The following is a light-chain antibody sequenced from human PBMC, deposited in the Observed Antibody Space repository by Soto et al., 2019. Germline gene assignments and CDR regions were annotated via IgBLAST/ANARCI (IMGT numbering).Light chain of an antibody. CDR2: GAS. CDR3: QHYNNWPPWT. V-gene: IGKV3-15*01. Sequence: EVVMRQSPATLSVSPGEGATLCCRTSQSVSSNLAWYQQKPGQAPRLLIYGASTRATGIPARFSGSGSGTEFTLTISSLQSEDFAVYYCQHYNNWPPWTFGQGTKVDIK. CDR1: QSVSSN. J-gene: IGKJ1*01.